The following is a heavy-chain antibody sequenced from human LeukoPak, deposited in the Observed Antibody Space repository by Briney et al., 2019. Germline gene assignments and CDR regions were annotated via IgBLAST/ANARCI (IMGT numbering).Heavy chain of an antibody. D-gene: IGHD2-15*01. CDR3: ANHYCRGSRCLEY. CDR1: GYSFTNYW. CDR2: IYPGDSDA. J-gene: IGHJ4*02. V-gene: IGHV5-51*01. Sequence: GESLRISCKGSGYSFTNYWIGWVRQMPGKGLEWMGIIYPGDSDARYSPSFQGQVTISADKSISTAYLQWSSLKASDTAMYYCANHYCRGSRCLEYWGQGTLVTVSS.